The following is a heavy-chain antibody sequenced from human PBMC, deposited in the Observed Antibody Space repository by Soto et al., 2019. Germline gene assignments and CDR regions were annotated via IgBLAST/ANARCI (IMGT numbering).Heavy chain of an antibody. Sequence: ASVKVSCKASGFTFTSSAVQWVRQARGQRLEWIGWIVVGSGNTNYAQKFQERVTITRDMSTSTAYMELSSLRSVDTAVYYCAAGLPAGSSYDAFDIWGQGTMVTVSS. CDR2: IVVGSGNT. CDR3: AAGLPAGSSYDAFDI. D-gene: IGHD2-15*01. V-gene: IGHV1-58*01. J-gene: IGHJ3*02. CDR1: GFTFTSSA.